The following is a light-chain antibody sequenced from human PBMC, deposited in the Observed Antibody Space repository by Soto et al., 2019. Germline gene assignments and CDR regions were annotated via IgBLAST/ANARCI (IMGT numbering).Light chain of an antibody. CDR3: QQSYSCPLA. J-gene: IGKJ5*01. V-gene: IGKV1-39*01. CDR2: TAS. Sequence: DIQMTQSPSSLSASVGDRVTITCRASQSISIYLNWYRQRPGKAPELLIYTASTLQSGVPSMFSGSGSGAVFTLTLSTLQPEDLATYYCQQSYSCPLAFGQGTRL. CDR1: QSISIY.